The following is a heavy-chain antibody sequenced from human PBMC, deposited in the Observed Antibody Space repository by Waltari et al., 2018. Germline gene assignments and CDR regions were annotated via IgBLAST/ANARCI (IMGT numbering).Heavy chain of an antibody. CDR1: GGTFSSYA. D-gene: IGHD5-18*01. CDR2: IIPILGTA. Sequence: QVQLVQSGAEVKKPGSSVKVSCKASGGTFSSYAISWVRQAPGQGLEWMGGIIPILGTANNARKFQGRVTITADESTSTAYMELSSLRSEDTAVYYCARGIQPTPPFDYWGQGTLVTVSS. J-gene: IGHJ4*02. V-gene: IGHV1-69*01. CDR3: ARGIQPTPPFDY.